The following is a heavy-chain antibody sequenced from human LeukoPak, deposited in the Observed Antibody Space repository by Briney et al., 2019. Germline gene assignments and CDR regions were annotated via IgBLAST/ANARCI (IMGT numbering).Heavy chain of an antibody. CDR3: ASHCSSTSCYGVDY. D-gene: IGHD2-2*01. CDR1: GGSISSGSYY. J-gene: IGHJ4*02. Sequence: SQTLSLTCTVSGGSISSGSYYWSWIRQPAGKGLEWIVRIYTSGSTNYNPSLKSRVTISVDTSKNQFSLKLSSVTAADTAVYYCASHCSSTSCYGVDYWGQGTLVTVSS. CDR2: IYTSGST. V-gene: IGHV4-61*02.